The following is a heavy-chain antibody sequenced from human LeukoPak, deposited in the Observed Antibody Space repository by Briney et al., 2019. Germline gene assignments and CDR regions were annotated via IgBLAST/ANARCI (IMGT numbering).Heavy chain of an antibody. Sequence: ASVKVSCKASGGTLSSHAISWVRQAPGQGLEWMGGIIPIFGTTNYAQKFQGRVTISADEPTNTAYMELSSLRSEDTAVYYCARDLVPYGSGNSMGDWGQGTLVTVSS. CDR1: GGTLSSHA. D-gene: IGHD3-10*01. CDR2: IIPIFGTT. J-gene: IGHJ4*02. CDR3: ARDLVPYGSGNSMGD. V-gene: IGHV1-69*13.